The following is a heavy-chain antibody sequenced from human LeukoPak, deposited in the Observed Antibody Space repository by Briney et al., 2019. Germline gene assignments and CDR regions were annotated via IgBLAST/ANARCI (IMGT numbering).Heavy chain of an antibody. CDR2: ISYDGINK. Sequence: GGSLRLSCAASGFTFSSYGMHWVRQALGKGLEGVAVISYDGINKYYADSGEGRFTISRDNSKNTLYLPMSSLRAEDTAVYYCATHSGSYFVFDYWGQGTLVTVSS. V-gene: IGHV3-30*03. D-gene: IGHD1-26*01. CDR3: ATHSGSYFVFDY. J-gene: IGHJ4*02. CDR1: GFTFSSYG.